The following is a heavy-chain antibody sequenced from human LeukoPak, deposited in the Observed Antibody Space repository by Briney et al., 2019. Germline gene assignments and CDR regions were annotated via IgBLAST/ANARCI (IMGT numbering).Heavy chain of an antibody. V-gene: IGHV3-15*01. CDR2: IKSKTDGGTT. D-gene: IGHD6-19*01. Sequence: GGSLRLSCAASGFTFSNAWMSWVRQAPGKGLEWVGRIKSKTDGGTTDYAAPVKGRFTISRDNSKNTLYLQMNSLRAEDTAVYYCARDIRLAPFDYWGQGTLVTVSS. CDR1: GFTFSNAW. CDR3: ARDIRLAPFDY. J-gene: IGHJ4*02.